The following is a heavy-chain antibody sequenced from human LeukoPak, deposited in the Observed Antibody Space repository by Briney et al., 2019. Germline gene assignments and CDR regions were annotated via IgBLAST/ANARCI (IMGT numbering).Heavy chain of an antibody. D-gene: IGHD3-9*01. V-gene: IGHV4-34*01. CDR3: ASILLRYFDGHYYPVYDP. Sequence: SETLSLTCAVYGGSFSGYYWSWIRQPPGKGLERIGEINHSGSTNYNPSLKSRVTISVDTSKNQFSLKLSSVTAADTAVYYCASILLRYFDGHYYPVYDPWGQGTLVTVSS. CDR2: INHSGST. CDR1: GGSFSGYY. J-gene: IGHJ5*02.